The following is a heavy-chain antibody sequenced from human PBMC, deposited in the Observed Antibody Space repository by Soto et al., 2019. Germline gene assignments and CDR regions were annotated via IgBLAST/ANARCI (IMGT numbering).Heavy chain of an antibody. Sequence: QVQLVESGGGLVKPGGSLRLSCAASGFNFSDYYMSWIRQAPGKGLEWVTYISNSGRTIYYADSVKGRFTISRDNAKNSVYLQMNSLRAVDTAVYYCARVRSGSFLAHWGQGTLVTVSS. CDR2: ISNSGRTI. CDR1: GFNFSDYY. D-gene: IGHD1-26*01. J-gene: IGHJ4*02. CDR3: ARVRSGSFLAH. V-gene: IGHV3-11*01.